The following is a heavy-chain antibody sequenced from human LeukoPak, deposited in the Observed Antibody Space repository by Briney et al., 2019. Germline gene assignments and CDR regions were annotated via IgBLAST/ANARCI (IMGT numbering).Heavy chain of an antibody. Sequence: ASVKVSCKASGYTFTSYYMHWVRQAPGRGLEWMGIINPSGGSTSYAQKFQGRVTMTRDTSTSTVYMELSSLRSEDTAVYYCARGDDTYYYDSSGYYFDYWGQGTLVTVSS. V-gene: IGHV1-46*01. CDR2: INPSGGST. CDR1: GYTFTSYY. CDR3: ARGDDTYYYDSSGYYFDY. D-gene: IGHD3-22*01. J-gene: IGHJ4*02.